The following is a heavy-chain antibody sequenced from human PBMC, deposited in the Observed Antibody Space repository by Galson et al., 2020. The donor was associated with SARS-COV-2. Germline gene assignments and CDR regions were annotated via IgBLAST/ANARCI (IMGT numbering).Heavy chain of an antibody. D-gene: IGHD3-22*01. Sequence: GESLKISCKGSGYSFTSYWIGWVRQMPGKGLEWMGIIYPGDSDTRYSPSFQGQVTISADKSISTAYLQWSSLKASDTAMYYCARPQENYYDSSGYNSGAFDIWGQGTMVTVSS. CDR3: ARPQENYYDSSGYNSGAFDI. J-gene: IGHJ3*02. V-gene: IGHV5-51*01. CDR2: IYPGDSDT. CDR1: GYSFTSYW.